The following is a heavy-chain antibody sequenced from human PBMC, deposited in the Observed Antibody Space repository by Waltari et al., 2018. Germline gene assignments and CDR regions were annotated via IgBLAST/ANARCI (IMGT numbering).Heavy chain of an antibody. V-gene: IGHV4-31*03. D-gene: IGHD2-2*01. Sequence: QVQLQESGPGLVKPSQTLSLTCTVSGGSISSGGYYWSWIRQHPGKGLEWIGYIYYSGSTYYNPSLKSRVTISVDTSKNQFSLKLSSVTAADTAVYYCARDKRRCSSTSCYGYYYYGMDVWGQGTTVTVSS. J-gene: IGHJ6*02. CDR1: GGSISSGGYY. CDR2: IYYSGST. CDR3: ARDKRRCSSTSCYGYYYYGMDV.